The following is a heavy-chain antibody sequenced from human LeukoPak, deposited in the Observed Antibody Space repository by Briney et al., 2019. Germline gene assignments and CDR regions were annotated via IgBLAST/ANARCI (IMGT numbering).Heavy chain of an antibody. CDR3: ASRPFETTVVPWDFY. V-gene: IGHV5-51*01. D-gene: IGHD4-23*01. CDR1: GYNFNTYW. Sequence: GASVKISCKGSGYNFNTYWVAWVRQLPGKGLEWMGIIRPMNSDVRYSPSFQGQVTISADRSINTAYLQWSSLTASDTAMYYCASRPFETTVVPWDFYWGQGTQVTVSS. CDR2: IRPMNSDV. J-gene: IGHJ4*02.